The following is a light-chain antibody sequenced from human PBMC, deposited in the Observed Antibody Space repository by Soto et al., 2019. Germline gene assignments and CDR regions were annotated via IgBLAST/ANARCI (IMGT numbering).Light chain of an antibody. Sequence: QSVLTQPASVSGSPGQSITISCTGTSRDVGIYNLVSWYQQHPGKAPKLMIYEGNKRPSGVSNRFSGSRSGNTASLTISGLEAEDEAHYYCCSYTDGSSLLFGGGTQLTVL. V-gene: IGLV2-23*01. CDR2: EGN. CDR3: CSYTDGSSLL. J-gene: IGLJ3*02. CDR1: SRDVGIYNL.